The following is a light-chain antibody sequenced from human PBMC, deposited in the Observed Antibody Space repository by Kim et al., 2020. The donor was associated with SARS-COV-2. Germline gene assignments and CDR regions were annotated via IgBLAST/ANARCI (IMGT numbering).Light chain of an antibody. J-gene: IGLJ1*01. CDR3: QAWDSSTYYV. V-gene: IGLV3-1*01. CDR1: KLGDKY. CDR2: QDS. Sequence: VSPGQTASITCSGDKLGDKYACWHQQKPGQSPVLVMYQDSKRPSGIPERFSGSNSGNTATLTISGTQAMDEADYYCQAWDSSTYYVFGTGTKVTVL.